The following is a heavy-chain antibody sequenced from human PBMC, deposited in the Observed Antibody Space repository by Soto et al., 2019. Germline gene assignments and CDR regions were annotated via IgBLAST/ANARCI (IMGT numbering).Heavy chain of an antibody. Sequence: QVQLQESGPGLVKPSETLSLTCTASGASVSSGSNYWSWIRQPPGKGLEWIGYIYYTGSTNYNPSLKSRVTISADTSKNQFSLRLNSVTAADTAVYYCARDLSGSGFGYWGQGTLVTVSS. J-gene: IGHJ4*02. CDR3: ARDLSGSGFGY. CDR1: GASVSSGSNY. D-gene: IGHD1-26*01. CDR2: IYYTGST. V-gene: IGHV4-61*01.